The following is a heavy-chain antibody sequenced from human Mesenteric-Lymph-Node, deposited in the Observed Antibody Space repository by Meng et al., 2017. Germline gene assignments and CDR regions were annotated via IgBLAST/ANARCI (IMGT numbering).Heavy chain of an antibody. Sequence: ASVKVSCKASGYTFTGYYMHWVRQAPGQGLEWMGWISLSNRKTKYTEKLQGRVTMTRDTSISTAYMELSRLRSDDTAVYYCATMTTVTTWASLNCYYYGMDVWGQGTTVTVSS. CDR2: ISLSNRKT. D-gene: IGHD4-17*01. CDR1: GYTFTGYY. J-gene: IGHJ6*02. CDR3: ATMTTVTTWASLNCYYYGMDV. V-gene: IGHV1-2*02.